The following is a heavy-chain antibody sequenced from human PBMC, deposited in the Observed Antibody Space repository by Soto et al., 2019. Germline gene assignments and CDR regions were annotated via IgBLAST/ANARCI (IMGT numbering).Heavy chain of an antibody. V-gene: IGHV3-30*18. CDR3: AKEEDSSGYPFDY. CDR1: GFTFSSYG. CDR2: ISYDGSNK. J-gene: IGHJ4*02. D-gene: IGHD3-22*01. Sequence: QVQLVESGGGVVQPGRSLRLSCAASGFTFSSYGMHWVRQAQGKGLEWVAFISYDGSNKYYADSVKGRFTTSRDNSKNTLYLQMNSLRAEDTAVYYCAKEEDSSGYPFDYWGQGTLVTVSS.